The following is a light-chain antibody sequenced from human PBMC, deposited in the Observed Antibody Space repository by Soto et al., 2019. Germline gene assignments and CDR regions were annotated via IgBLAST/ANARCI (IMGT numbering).Light chain of an antibody. CDR2: AAS. J-gene: IGKJ1*01. V-gene: IGKV1-39*01. CDR1: QSISSY. CDR3: QQSYSIPWT. Sequence: DIQITQSHPSLSASVGDRVTITCRASQSISSYLNWYQQKPGKAPKVLIYAASSLQSGVPSRFSGSGSGTDFTLTISRLQPEDFATYYCQQSYSIPWTFGQGTKVDIK.